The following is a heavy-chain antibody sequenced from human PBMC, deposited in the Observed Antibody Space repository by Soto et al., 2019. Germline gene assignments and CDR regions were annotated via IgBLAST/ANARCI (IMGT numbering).Heavy chain of an antibody. CDR3: ARGEYDAFDI. V-gene: IGHV4-38-2*01. J-gene: IGHJ3*02. CDR2: IYHTGST. CDR1: GYSISSGYY. D-gene: IGHD4-17*01. Sequence: SETLSLTCAVSGYSISSGYYWGWIRQPAGKGLEWIGSIYHTGSTYYNPSLKSRVTISVDTPKNQFSLKLSSATAADTAVYYCARGEYDAFDIWGQGTMV.